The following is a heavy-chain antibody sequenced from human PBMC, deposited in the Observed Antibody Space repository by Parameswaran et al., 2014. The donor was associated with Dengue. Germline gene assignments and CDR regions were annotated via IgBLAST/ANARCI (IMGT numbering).Heavy chain of an antibody. J-gene: IGHJ6*02. CDR2: INHSGST. CDR3: ARVGYCSGGSCYRIYNYYYYYYGMDV. D-gene: IGHD2-15*01. V-gene: IGHV4-34*01. Sequence: RWIRQPPGKGLEWIGEINHSGSTNYNPSLKSRVTISVDTSKNQFSLKLSSVTAADTAVYYCARVGYCSGGSCYRIYNYYYYYYGMDVWGQGTTVTVSS.